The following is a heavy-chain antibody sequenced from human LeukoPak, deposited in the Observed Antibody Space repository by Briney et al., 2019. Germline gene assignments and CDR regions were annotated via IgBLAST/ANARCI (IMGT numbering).Heavy chain of an antibody. Sequence: ASVKVSCKASGDTFRSSDISWVRQAPGQGLEWMGGITPNFGSANFAQKFLGRVTMTTDESTTTAYMELSRLRSDDTAVYYCAIVPLQFSLSSGYLMGFDPWGQGTLVTVSS. CDR2: ITPNFGSA. J-gene: IGHJ5*02. V-gene: IGHV1-69*05. CDR3: AIVPLQFSLSSGYLMGFDP. D-gene: IGHD3-22*01. CDR1: GDTFRSSD.